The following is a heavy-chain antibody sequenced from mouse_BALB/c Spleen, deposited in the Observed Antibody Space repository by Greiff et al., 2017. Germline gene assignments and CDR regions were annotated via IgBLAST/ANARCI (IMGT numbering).Heavy chain of an antibody. CDR2: INPSNGGT. D-gene: IGHD2-14*01. J-gene: IGHJ4*01. Sequence: QVQLKESGAELVKPGASVKLSCKVSGYTFTSYYMYWVKQRPGQGLEWIGEINPSNGGTNFNEKFKSKATLTVDKSSSTAYMQLSSLTSEDSAVYYCTRREVRRLYAMDYWGQGTSVTVSS. CDR1: GYTFTSYY. CDR3: TRREVRRLYAMDY. V-gene: IGHV1S81*02.